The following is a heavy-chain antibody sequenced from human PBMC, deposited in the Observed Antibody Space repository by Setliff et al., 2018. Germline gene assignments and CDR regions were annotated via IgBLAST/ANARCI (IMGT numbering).Heavy chain of an antibody. J-gene: IGHJ4*02. V-gene: IGHV4-39*01. Sequence: SETLSLTCTVSDDSFTSSRYYWGWIRQAPGSGLEWIGSISYTGNTYYNPSLKSRVTISVDTSKNRFSLKLKSVTAADTAVFYCARHSRSSGGESWGQGTLVTVSS. CDR2: ISYTGNT. CDR3: ARHSRSSGGES. CDR1: DDSFTSSRYY. D-gene: IGHD2-15*01.